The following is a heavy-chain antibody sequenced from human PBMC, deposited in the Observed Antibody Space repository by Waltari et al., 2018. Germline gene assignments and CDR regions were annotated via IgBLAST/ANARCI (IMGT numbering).Heavy chain of an antibody. J-gene: IGHJ3*02. CDR1: GGALSSYY. V-gene: IGHV4-59*01. CDR3: ARQRLSSSWYDAFDI. Sequence: QVQLQESGPGLVKPSETLSLTCTVSGGALSSYYWSWIRQPPGKGLEWIGYIYYSGSTNYNPSLKSRVTISVDTSKNQFSLKLSSVTAADTAVYYCARQRLSSSWYDAFDIWGQGTMVTVSS. D-gene: IGHD6-13*01. CDR2: IYYSGST.